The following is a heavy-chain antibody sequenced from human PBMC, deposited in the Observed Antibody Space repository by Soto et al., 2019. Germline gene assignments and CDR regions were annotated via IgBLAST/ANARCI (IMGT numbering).Heavy chain of an antibody. CDR2: ITPNSGDT. Sequence: GASVKVSCKTSGYIFTGYFIHWVRQTPGQGLQWMGRITPNSGDTKYGQTFQGRVTFTRDTSTSTAYMELSGLRSDDTALYYRVRWGYGSNSLEFWGQGTLVTSP. D-gene: IGHD4-17*01. V-gene: IGHV1-2*06. J-gene: IGHJ4*03. CDR1: GYIFTGYF. CDR3: VRWGYGSNSLEF.